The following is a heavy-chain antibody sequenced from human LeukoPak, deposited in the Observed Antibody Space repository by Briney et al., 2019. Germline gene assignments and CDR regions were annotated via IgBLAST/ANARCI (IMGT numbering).Heavy chain of an antibody. V-gene: IGHV3-66*01. CDR1: GFIFSSNY. J-gene: IGHJ3*02. CDR3: ARGLRTMVLAVTYDAFDI. CDR2: IYSGGST. Sequence: SGGSLRLSCAASGFIFSSNYMSWVRQAPGKGLEWVSVIYSGGSTYYADSVKGRFPISRDNSKNTLYLQINSLRAEDTAVYYCARGLRTMVLAVTYDAFDIWGQGTMVTVSS. D-gene: IGHD3-22*01.